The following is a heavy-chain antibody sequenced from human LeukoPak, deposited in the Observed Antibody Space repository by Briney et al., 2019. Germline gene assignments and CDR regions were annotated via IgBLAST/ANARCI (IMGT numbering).Heavy chain of an antibody. Sequence: GGSLRLSCAASGFTFTNYPMHWVRQAPGKGLEYVSAISNNGGATYYANSVEDGFTISRDNSKNTLYLQMGSLRAEDMAVYYCARALGSGRRHDAFDIWGQGTMVTVSS. D-gene: IGHD2-15*01. CDR2: ISNNGGAT. CDR1: GFTFTNYP. J-gene: IGHJ3*02. V-gene: IGHV3-64*01. CDR3: ARALGSGRRHDAFDI.